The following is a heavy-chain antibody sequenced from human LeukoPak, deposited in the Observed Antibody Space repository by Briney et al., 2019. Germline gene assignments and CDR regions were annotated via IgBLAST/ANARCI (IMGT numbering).Heavy chain of an antibody. CDR1: GFTFSSYA. CDR2: ISYDGSNK. Sequence: GRSLRLSCAASGFTFSSYAMHWVRQAPGKGLEWVAVISYDGSNKYYADSVKGRFTISRDNSKNTLYLQMNSLRAEDTAMYYCARGGDSSSPNFDYWGQGTLVTVSS. J-gene: IGHJ4*02. D-gene: IGHD6-6*01. CDR3: ARGGDSSSPNFDY. V-gene: IGHV3-30-3*01.